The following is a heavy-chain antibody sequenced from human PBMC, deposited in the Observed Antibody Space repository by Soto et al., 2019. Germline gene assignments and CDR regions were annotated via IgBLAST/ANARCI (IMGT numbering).Heavy chain of an antibody. Sequence: GGSLRLSCATSGFTFSSNGINWVRHAPGKGLELVSSISSRSDIYYADSVKFRFTISRDNAKNSVSLQMNSLRAEDTAVYYCAREYTAWPLAYGLDVWGQGTTVTVSS. CDR2: ISSRSDI. D-gene: IGHD2-2*02. V-gene: IGHV3-21*01. CDR3: AREYTAWPLAYGLDV. CDR1: GFTFSSNG. J-gene: IGHJ6*02.